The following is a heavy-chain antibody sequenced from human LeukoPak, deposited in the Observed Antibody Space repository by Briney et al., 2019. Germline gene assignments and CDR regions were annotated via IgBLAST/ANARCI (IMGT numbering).Heavy chain of an antibody. CDR1: EYTFTSYS. CDR3: AQDTSTDVFNY. D-gene: IGHD5-18*01. J-gene: IGHJ4*02. CDR2: INTKTGNP. Sequence: ASVKVSCKASEYTFTSYSMNWVRQAPGQGLEWMGWINTKTGNPAYAQGFTGRFVFSLDTSVSTAYLQISSLRVEDTAVYYCAQDTSTDVFNYWGQGTLVTVSS. V-gene: IGHV7-4-1*02.